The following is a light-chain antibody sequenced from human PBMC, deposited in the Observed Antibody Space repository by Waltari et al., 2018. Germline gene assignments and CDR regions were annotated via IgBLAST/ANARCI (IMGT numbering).Light chain of an antibody. J-gene: IGLJ3*02. CDR1: GSNIGAGYD. V-gene: IGLV1-40*01. CDR3: QSYDTSLSVV. CDR2: GSS. Sequence: QSVLTQPPSVSGAPGQGVTIPCTGSGSNIGAGYDVNWYQQLPRAAPKLLIYGSSSRPLGVPDRFFGSTSGTSASLAIIGLQAEDEADYYCQSYDTSLSVVFGGGTKLTVL.